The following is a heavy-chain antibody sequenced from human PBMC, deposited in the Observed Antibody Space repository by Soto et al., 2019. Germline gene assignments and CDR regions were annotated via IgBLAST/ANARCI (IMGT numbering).Heavy chain of an antibody. CDR3: AKDDVTTYGSCSTEYYHYSCCTDV. CDR1: GFTFSSYA. D-gene: IGHD3-10*01. CDR2: ISGSGGST. J-gene: IGHJ6*02. V-gene: IGHV3-23*01. Sequence: GGSLRLSCAASGFTFSSYAMSWVRQAPGKGLEWVSAISGSGGSTYYADSVKGRFTISRDNSKNTLYLQMNSLRAEDTAVYYCAKDDVTTYGSCSTEYYHYSCCTDVCCQTPTLT.